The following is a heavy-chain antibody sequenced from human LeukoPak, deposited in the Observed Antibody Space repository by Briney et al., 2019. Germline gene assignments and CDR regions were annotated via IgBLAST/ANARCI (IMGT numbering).Heavy chain of an antibody. J-gene: IGHJ6*02. CDR1: GFTFSSYG. D-gene: IGHD3-10*01. CDR2: ISYDGSNK. Sequence: PGRSLRLSCAASGFTFSSYGRHWVRQAPGRGLEWVAVISYDGSNKYYADSVKGRFTISRDNSKNTLHLQMNSLRAEDTAVYYCAKGLGSGSYYGMDVWGQGTTVTVSS. V-gene: IGHV3-30*18. CDR3: AKGLGSGSYYGMDV.